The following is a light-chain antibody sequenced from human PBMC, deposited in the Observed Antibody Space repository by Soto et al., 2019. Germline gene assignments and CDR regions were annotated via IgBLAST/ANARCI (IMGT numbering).Light chain of an antibody. CDR3: SSYTSSSIVV. V-gene: IGLV2-14*01. Sequence: QSALTQPASVSGSPGQSITISCTGTSSDVGVYNYVSWYQQHPGKAPKLMIYDVSNRPSGVSNRFSGSKSGNTASLTISGLQAEDEADYYCSSYTSSSIVVFGGGTQLTVL. J-gene: IGLJ2*01. CDR1: SSDVGVYNY. CDR2: DVS.